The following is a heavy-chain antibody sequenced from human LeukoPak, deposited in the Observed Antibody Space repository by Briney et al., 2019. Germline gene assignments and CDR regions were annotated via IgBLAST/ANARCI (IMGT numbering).Heavy chain of an antibody. J-gene: IGHJ4*02. Sequence: GGSLRLSCAASGFTFSSYEMTWVRQAPGKGLEWVSYISSSGKIIYYADSVKGRFTISRDNAKNSLYLQMNSLRAGDTAVYYCATRFGSGYYDYWGQGTLVTVSS. V-gene: IGHV3-48*03. CDR2: ISSSGKII. CDR3: ATRFGSGYYDY. CDR1: GFTFSSYE. D-gene: IGHD3-22*01.